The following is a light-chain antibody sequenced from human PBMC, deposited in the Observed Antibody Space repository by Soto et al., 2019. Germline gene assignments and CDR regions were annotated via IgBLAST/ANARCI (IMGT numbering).Light chain of an antibody. V-gene: IGKV3-15*01. CDR2: GAS. CDR1: QSISSE. J-gene: IGKJ2*01. CDR3: QLRHYWPLT. Sequence: EIVMTQSPATLSVSPGESATLSCRASQSISSELAWYQQKPGQPPRLLIYGASTRATGVPARFSGSGSGSSLDHPLSWLQSGEFAVYYCQLRHYWPLTFGQGTRLEI.